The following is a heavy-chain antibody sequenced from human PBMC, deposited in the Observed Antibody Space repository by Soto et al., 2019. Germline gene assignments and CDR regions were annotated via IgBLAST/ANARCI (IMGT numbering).Heavy chain of an antibody. Sequence: EVQLVESGGDLVQPGGSLRLSCAASGFSFGSSWMTWVRQAPGKGLEWVANIKKDGSKINYLDSVRGRFTVSRDNAKNSLYLEMNSLRAEDTALDYYARDVSPGSSSLYLDAFDIWGQGTMVTVSS. CDR1: GFSFGSSW. J-gene: IGHJ3*02. V-gene: IGHV3-7*05. CDR3: ARDVSPGSSSLYLDAFDI. D-gene: IGHD6-13*01. CDR2: IKKDGSKI.